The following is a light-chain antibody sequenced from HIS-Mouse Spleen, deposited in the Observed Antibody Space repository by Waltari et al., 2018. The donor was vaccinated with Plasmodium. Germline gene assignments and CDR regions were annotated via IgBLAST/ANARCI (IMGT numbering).Light chain of an antibody. J-gene: IGLJ3*02. CDR1: ALPKQY. Sequence: SYELTQPPSVSVSPGQTARITCSGDALPKQYAYWYQQKPGKAPVLVIYKDSERPSGIPERFSGSSSGTTGTLTISGVQAEDEADYYCQSADSSGTYWVFGGGTKLTVL. V-gene: IGLV3-25*03. CDR2: KDS. CDR3: QSADSSGTYWV.